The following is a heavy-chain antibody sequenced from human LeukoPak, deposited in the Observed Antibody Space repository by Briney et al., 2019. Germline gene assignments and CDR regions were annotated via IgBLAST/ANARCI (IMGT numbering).Heavy chain of an antibody. CDR3: ARDPAGAYDSSGYP. CDR1: GYTFTSYA. V-gene: IGHV1-3*01. Sequence: ASVKVSCKASGYTFTSYAMHWVRQAPGQRLERMGWINAGNGNTKYSQKFQGRVTITRDTSASTAYMELSSLRSEDTAVYYCARDPAGAYDSSGYPWGQGTLVTVSS. D-gene: IGHD3-22*01. CDR2: INAGNGNT. J-gene: IGHJ5*02.